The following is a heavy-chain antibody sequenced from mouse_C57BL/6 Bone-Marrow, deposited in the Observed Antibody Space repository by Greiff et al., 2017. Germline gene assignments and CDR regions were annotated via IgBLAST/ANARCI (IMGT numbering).Heavy chain of an antibody. CDR1: GYTFTSYW. CDR2: IPPNSGST. V-gene: IGHV1-64*01. D-gene: IGHD1-1*01. CDR3: ACGPPVAGFAY. J-gene: IGHJ3*01. Sequence: VKLQPSGAELVKPGASVKLSCKASGYTFTSYWMHWVKQRPGQGLEWIGMIPPNSGSTNYNEKFKSKATLTVNKSSSTAYMQLSSLTSEDSAVYYCACGPPVAGFAYWGQGTLVTVSA.